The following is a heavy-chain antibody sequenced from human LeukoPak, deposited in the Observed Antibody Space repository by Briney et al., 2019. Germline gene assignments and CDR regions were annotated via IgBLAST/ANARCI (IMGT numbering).Heavy chain of an antibody. CDR3: ARSRPTQEATVGCDP. Sequence: GGSLRLSCAASGFTFSSYSMNWVRQAPGKGLEYVSSISSSSSYIYYADSVTGRFTISRDNAKNSLYLQMNSLRAQDPAVYYCARSRPTQEATVGCDPWGGGTLVSVS. CDR1: GFTFSSYS. D-gene: IGHD4-23*01. CDR2: ISSSSSYI. V-gene: IGHV3-21*01. J-gene: IGHJ5*02.